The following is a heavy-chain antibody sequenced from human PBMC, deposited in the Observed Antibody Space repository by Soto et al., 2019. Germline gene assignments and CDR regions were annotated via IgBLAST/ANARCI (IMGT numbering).Heavy chain of an antibody. CDR3: ARGPVGGITKEGYFAH. CDR2: ISQSGTI. Sequence: QVQLQQWGAGLLKPSETLSLTCAVYGGSFSGYYWNWIRQPPGKGLEWIGEISQSGTINYNPSLKSRVTLSVEASKRQFSLRLTSVTAADTAVYYCARGPVGGITKEGYFAHWGQGSLLTVSS. J-gene: IGHJ4*02. D-gene: IGHD3-9*01. CDR1: GGSFSGYY. V-gene: IGHV4-34*02.